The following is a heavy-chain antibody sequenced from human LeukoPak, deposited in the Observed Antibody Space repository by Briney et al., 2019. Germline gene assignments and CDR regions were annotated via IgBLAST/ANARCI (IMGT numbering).Heavy chain of an antibody. V-gene: IGHV3-21*01. CDR3: ARAYDSVWGSYRYPAY. CDR1: GFTFSSYS. CDR2: ISSSSSYI. J-gene: IGHJ4*02. D-gene: IGHD3-16*02. Sequence: GGSLRLSCAASGFTFSSYSMNWVRQAPGKGLEWVSSISSSSSYIYYADSVKGRFTISRDNAKNSLYLQMNSLRAEDTAVYYFARAYDSVWGSYRYPAYGGQGPRVTVSS.